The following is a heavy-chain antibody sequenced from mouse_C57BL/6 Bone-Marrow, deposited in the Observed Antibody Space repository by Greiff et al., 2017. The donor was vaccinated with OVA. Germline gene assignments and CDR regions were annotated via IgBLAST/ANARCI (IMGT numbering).Heavy chain of an antibody. CDR3: EVANGAY. D-gene: IGHD1-1*01. J-gene: IGHJ3*01. CDR2: INPGSGGT. V-gene: IGHV1-54*01. CDR1: GYAFTNYL. Sequence: QVQLQQSGAELVRPGTSVKVSCKASGYAFTNYLIEWVKQRPGQGLEWIGVINPGSGGTNYNEKFKGKATLTADKSSSTAYMQLSSLTSKDSAVYFCEVANGAYWGQGTLVTVSA.